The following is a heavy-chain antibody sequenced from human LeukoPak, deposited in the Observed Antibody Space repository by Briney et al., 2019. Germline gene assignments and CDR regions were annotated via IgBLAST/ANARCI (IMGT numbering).Heavy chain of an antibody. J-gene: IGHJ4*02. Sequence: GASVKVSRKASGYTFTGYYMHWVRQAPGQGLEWMGWINPNSGGTNYAQKFQGRVTMTRDTSISTVYMEVSGLRSDDTAVYYCARDSPNHYGDSWGQGTLVTVSS. CDR3: ARDSPNHYGDS. V-gene: IGHV1-2*02. CDR1: GYTFTGYY. CDR2: INPNSGGT.